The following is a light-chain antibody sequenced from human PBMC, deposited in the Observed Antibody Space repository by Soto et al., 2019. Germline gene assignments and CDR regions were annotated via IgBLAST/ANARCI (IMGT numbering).Light chain of an antibody. CDR1: QSINTF. V-gene: IGKV3-11*01. CDR2: DAS. CDR3: QQCRIWPLT. J-gene: IGKJ4*01. Sequence: EVLLTQSPATLSVSPGESVTLSCRASQSINTFLAWYQQKPGQAPRLLIYDASYRAAGLPARFSGRGSGTDFTLTINSLETEDFAVCHCQQCRIWPLTFGGGTRVE.